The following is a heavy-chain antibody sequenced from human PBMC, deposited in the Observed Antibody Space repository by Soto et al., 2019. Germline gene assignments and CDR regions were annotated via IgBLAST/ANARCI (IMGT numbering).Heavy chain of an antibody. CDR2: ISSSGSTI. D-gene: IGHD4-17*01. J-gene: IGHJ6*03. CDR3: ARDHGDYRKYYYYYYMDV. V-gene: IGHV3-11*01. Sequence: GGSLRLSCAASGFTFSDYDMSWIRQAPGKGLEWVSYISSSGSTIYYADSVKGRFTISRDNAKNSLYLQMNSLRAEDTAVYYCARDHGDYRKYYYYYYMDVWGKGTTVTVSS. CDR1: GFTFSDYD.